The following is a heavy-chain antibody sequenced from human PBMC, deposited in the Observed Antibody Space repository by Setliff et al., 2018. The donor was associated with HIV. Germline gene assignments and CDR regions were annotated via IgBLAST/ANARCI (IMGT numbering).Heavy chain of an antibody. V-gene: IGHV3-30*02. CDR2: IHYDVSSK. Sequence: GESLKISCAAFGFTFSSYGMHWVRQAPGKGLEWVAFIHYDVSSKYYGDSVKGRFTISRDNSRNTLYLQMNSLRPEDTAVYYCARSAGGYGHTALDDWGQGTLVTVSS. CDR1: GFTFSSYG. J-gene: IGHJ4*02. CDR3: ARSAGGYGHTALDD. D-gene: IGHD5-18*01.